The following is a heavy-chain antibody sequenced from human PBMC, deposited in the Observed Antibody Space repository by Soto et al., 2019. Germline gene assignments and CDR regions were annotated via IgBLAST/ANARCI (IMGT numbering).Heavy chain of an antibody. Sequence: EEQLLESGGGLVQPGGSLRLSCAASGFTFSSYAMSWVRQAPGKGLEWVSAISGSGGSTYYADSVKSRFTISRDNSKNTLYLQMNSLRAEDTAVYYCAKDQTGTTFYGMDVWGQGTTVTVSS. V-gene: IGHV3-23*01. CDR1: GFTFSSYA. CDR2: ISGSGGST. CDR3: AKDQTGTTFYGMDV. J-gene: IGHJ6*02. D-gene: IGHD1-1*01.